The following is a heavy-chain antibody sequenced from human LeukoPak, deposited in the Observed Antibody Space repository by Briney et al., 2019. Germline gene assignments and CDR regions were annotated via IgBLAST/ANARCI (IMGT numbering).Heavy chain of an antibody. CDR3: AKSNSGYFYYFEC. CDR2: ITWNSDSI. Sequence: PGRSLRLSCAASGFTFGDYAMHWVRQAPGKGLEWVSGITWNSDSIDYADSVKGRFTISRDNAKNSLYLQMNSRRAEDMALYYCAKSNSGYFYYFECWGQGTLVTVSS. J-gene: IGHJ4*02. V-gene: IGHV3-9*03. CDR1: GFTFGDYA. D-gene: IGHD3-22*01.